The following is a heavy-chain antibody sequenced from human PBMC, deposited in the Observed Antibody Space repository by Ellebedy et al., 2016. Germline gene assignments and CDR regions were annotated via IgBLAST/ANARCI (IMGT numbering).Heavy chain of an antibody. V-gene: IGHV3-23*01. Sequence: GGSLRLXXAASGFTFSNFFMSWVRQAPGKGLEWVSTISGSGDKTDFADSVRGRFTISRDNSQDTLYLYMRSLRAEDTAVYYCRPGHYFDHWGQGTLVTVSS. CDR3: RPGHYFDH. CDR1: GFTFSNFF. J-gene: IGHJ4*02. CDR2: ISGSGDKT.